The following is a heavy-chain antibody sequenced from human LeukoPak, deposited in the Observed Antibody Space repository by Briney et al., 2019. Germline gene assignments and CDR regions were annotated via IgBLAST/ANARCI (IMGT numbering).Heavy chain of an antibody. Sequence: GGTLSLSCAAAGFSFSSYGMQWLRQAPGRGLEWVTVIWFDGSNKYYADSVKGRFTISRDNSKNTLYLQINSLRAEDTAVYYCARDRDWGCSYCSYWGQGAMVTVSS. J-gene: IGHJ4*02. CDR3: ARDRDWGCSYCSY. CDR2: IWFDGSNK. D-gene: IGHD7-27*01. CDR1: GFSFSSYG. V-gene: IGHV3-33*01.